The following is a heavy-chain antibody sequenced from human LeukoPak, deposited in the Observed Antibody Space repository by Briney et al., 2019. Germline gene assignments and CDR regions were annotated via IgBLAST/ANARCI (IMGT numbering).Heavy chain of an antibody. V-gene: IGHV4-59*08. CDR1: GGSISSYY. J-gene: IGHJ3*02. Sequence: SETLSLTCTVSGGSISSYYWSWIRQPPGKGLEWIGYIYYSGSTNYNPSLKSRVTISVDTSKNQFSLKLSSVTAADTAVYYCAGRDMVVTAHIDAFDIWGQGTMVTVSS. D-gene: IGHD2-21*02. CDR3: AGRDMVVTAHIDAFDI. CDR2: IYYSGST.